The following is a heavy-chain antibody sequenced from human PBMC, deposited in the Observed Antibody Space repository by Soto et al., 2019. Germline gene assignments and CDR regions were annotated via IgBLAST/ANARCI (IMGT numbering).Heavy chain of an antibody. J-gene: IGHJ5*02. D-gene: IGHD6-13*01. Sequence: ETLSLTCTVSGGSISSYYWSWIRQPAGKGLEWIGRIYTSGSTNYNPSLKSRVTMSVDTSKNQFSLKLSSVTAADTAVYYCARVKAAAGSEWFDPWGQGTLVTVSS. CDR2: IYTSGST. V-gene: IGHV4-4*07. CDR3: ARVKAAAGSEWFDP. CDR1: GGSISSYY.